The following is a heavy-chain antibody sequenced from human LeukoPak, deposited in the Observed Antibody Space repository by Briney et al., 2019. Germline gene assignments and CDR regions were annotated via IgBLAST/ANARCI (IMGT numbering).Heavy chain of an antibody. CDR2: IWYDGSNK. V-gene: IGHV3-33*08. J-gene: IGHJ4*02. CDR1: GFTFRSHC. Sequence: GGSLRLSCAASGFTFRSHCMHWVRQAPGKGLEWVAVIWYDGSNKYYADSVKGRFTISRDNSKNTLYLLMNSLRADDTAVYCCARGSRRAAGALDSWGQGTLVTVSS. CDR3: ARGSRRAAGALDS. D-gene: IGHD6-13*01.